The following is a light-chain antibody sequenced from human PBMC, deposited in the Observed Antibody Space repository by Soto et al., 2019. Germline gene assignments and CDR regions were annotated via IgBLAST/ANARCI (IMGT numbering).Light chain of an antibody. V-gene: IGLV1-47*01. Sequence: QSVLTQPPSASGTPGQRVTISCSGSNSNIGSKYVYWYQQLPGTDPKLLIYRNNQQPSGVPDRFSGSKSGTSASLAISDLRSEDEADYYCASWDASVGGPAFGGGTKLTVL. CDR2: RNN. CDR3: ASWDASVGGPA. J-gene: IGLJ2*01. CDR1: NSNIGSKY.